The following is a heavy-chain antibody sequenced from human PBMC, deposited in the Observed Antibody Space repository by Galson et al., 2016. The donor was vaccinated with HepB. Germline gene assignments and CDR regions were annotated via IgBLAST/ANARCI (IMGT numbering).Heavy chain of an antibody. J-gene: IGHJ4*02. CDR1: GYTFPKYG. Sequence: SVKVSCKASGYTFPKYGISGVRQAPGPGLEWMGWISGRNGDTNYAQRHQGRVALTTDTSTSTAYMEVRSLRSYDTAGYYCVRDYEYVSDRCDDTVDYWGQGTLVTVSS. CDR3: VRDYEYVSDRCDDTVDY. D-gene: IGHD3-3*01. CDR2: ISGRNGDT. V-gene: IGHV1-18*01.